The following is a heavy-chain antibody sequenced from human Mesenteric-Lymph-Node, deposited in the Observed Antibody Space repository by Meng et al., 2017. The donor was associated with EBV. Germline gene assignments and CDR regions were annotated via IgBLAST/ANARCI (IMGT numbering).Heavy chain of an antibody. V-gene: IGHV7-4-1*02. Sequence: QLVQSGSELREPGASVKVSCKAFGSTFTNYAMNWVRQAPGQGLEWMGWINTDTGIPTYAQGFTGRFVFSLDTSVSTAYLQISSLKAEDTAVYYCARDSGTYYHYFDYWGQGTLVTVSS. CDR1: GSTFTNYA. CDR2: INTDTGIP. J-gene: IGHJ4*02. D-gene: IGHD1-26*01. CDR3: ARDSGTYYHYFDY.